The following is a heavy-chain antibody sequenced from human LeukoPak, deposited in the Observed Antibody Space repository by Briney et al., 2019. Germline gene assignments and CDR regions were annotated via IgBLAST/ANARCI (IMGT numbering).Heavy chain of an antibody. V-gene: IGHV3-23*01. D-gene: IGHD3-16*01. J-gene: IGHJ5*02. CDR1: GFTFRSYA. Sequence: GGSLRLSCVASGFTFRSYAMSWVRQAPGKGLEWVSVISGSGGSIYYADSVKGRFTISRDNSKNTLYLQMNSLRAEDTAIYYCAKDLGANWFDPWGQGTLVTVSS. CDR3: AKDLGANWFDP. CDR2: ISGSGGSI.